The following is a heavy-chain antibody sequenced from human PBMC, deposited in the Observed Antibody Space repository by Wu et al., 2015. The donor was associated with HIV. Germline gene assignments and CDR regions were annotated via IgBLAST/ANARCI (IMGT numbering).Heavy chain of an antibody. CDR3: ARVSSTSRGKFDY. CDR1: GYTFTGYY. V-gene: IGHV1-2*02. Sequence: QVQLVQSGAEVKKPGASVKVSCKASGYTFTGYYMHWVRQAPGQGLEWMGWINPNSGGTYYAQKFQGRVTMTRDTSISTAYMELSRLRSDDTAVYYCARVSSTSRGKFDYVGQGTLVTVSS. J-gene: IGHJ4*02. CDR2: INPNSGGT. D-gene: IGHD2-2*01.